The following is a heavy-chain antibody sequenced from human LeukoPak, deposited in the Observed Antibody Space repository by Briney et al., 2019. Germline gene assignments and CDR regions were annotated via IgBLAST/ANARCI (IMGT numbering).Heavy chain of an antibody. V-gene: IGHV3-23*01. CDR2: ISGSGGST. Sequence: GGSLRLSCAASGFTFSSYAMSWVRQAPGKGLEWVSAISGSGGSTYYADSVKGRFTISRDNSRNTLYLQMNSLRDEDTAVYYWAKDVRYDSSGYWVYWGQGTLVTVSS. CDR3: AKDVRYDSSGYWVY. D-gene: IGHD3-22*01. J-gene: IGHJ4*02. CDR1: GFTFSSYA.